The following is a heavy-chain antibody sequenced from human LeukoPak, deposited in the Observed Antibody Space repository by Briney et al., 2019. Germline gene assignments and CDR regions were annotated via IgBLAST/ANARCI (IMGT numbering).Heavy chain of an antibody. CDR1: GFTFSTYT. Sequence: GGSLRLSCAASGFTFSTYTMTWVRQAPGKGPEWVSSIITSTNYVYYADSVKGRFTISRDNAKNSLYLQMNSLRAEDTAVYYCARGQNLGDYWGQGTLVTVSS. CDR2: IITSTNYV. J-gene: IGHJ4*02. V-gene: IGHV3-21*01. CDR3: ARGQNLGDY.